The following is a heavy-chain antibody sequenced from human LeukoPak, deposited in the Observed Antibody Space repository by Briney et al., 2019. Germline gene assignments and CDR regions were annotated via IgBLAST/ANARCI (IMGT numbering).Heavy chain of an antibody. CDR3: AKVAAARLFDY. CDR1: GFTSCSYA. J-gene: IGHJ4*02. D-gene: IGHD6-13*01. Sequence: TGGSLRLSCAASGFTSCSYAMSWVRPAPRKGLWWVSAISCSVGSTYYAGSVKGRFTISRDNSKNTLYLQMNSLRAEDTAVYYCAKVAAARLFDYWGQGTLVTVSS. V-gene: IGHV3-23*01. CDR2: ISCSVGST.